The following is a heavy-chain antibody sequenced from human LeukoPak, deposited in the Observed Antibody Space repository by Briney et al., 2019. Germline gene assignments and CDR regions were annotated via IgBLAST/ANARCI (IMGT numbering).Heavy chain of an antibody. V-gene: IGHV1-18*01. J-gene: IGHJ4*02. CDR3: ARGIQTTVVTAYYFDY. D-gene: IGHD4-23*01. CDR2: ISAYNGNT. Sequence: ASVTVSCKSSGYTFTSYGIRWVRQAPGQGLEWMGWISAYNGNTNYAQKLQGRVTMTTDTSTSTAYMELRSLRSDDTAVYYCARGIQTTVVTAYYFDYWGQGTLVTVSS. CDR1: GYTFTSYG.